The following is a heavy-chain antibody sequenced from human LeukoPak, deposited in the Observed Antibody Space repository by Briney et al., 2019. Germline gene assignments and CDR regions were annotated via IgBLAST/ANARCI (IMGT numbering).Heavy chain of an antibody. CDR1: GGSISSSNW. Sequence: SGTLSLTCADSGGSISSSNWWSWVRQPPGKGLEWIGEIYHSGSTNYNPSLKSRVTISVDKSKNQFSLKLSSVTAADTAVYYCARSPRSEHGAFDIWGQGTMVTVSS. J-gene: IGHJ3*02. CDR3: ARSPRSEHGAFDI. CDR2: IYHSGST. V-gene: IGHV4-4*02. D-gene: IGHD1-14*01.